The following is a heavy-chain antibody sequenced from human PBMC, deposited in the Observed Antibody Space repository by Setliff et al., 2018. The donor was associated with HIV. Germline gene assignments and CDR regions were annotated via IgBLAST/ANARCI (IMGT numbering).Heavy chain of an antibody. CDR1: GGSISSSNW. CDR2: IYHSGST. D-gene: IGHD6-13*01. Sequence: TLSLTCTVSGGSISSSNWWSWVRQPPGKGLEWIGEIYHSGSTDYNPSLKSRVTISVDKSKNQFSLKLSSVTAADTAVYYCARDLKQLAPYYYYYYGMDVWGQGTTVTVSS. V-gene: IGHV4-4*02. J-gene: IGHJ6*02. CDR3: ARDLKQLAPYYYYYYGMDV.